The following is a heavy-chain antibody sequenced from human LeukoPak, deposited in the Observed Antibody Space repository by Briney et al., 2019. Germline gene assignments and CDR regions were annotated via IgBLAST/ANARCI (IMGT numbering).Heavy chain of an antibody. CDR1: GYTFTGYY. D-gene: IGHD3-10*01. Sequence: VSVKVSCKASGYTFTGYYMHWVRQAPGQGLEWMGWINPNSGGTNYAQKFQGRVTMTRDTSISTAYMELSRLRAEDTALYHCARDSSWDYGSGSFDYWGQGTLVTVSS. CDR2: INPNSGGT. CDR3: ARDSSWDYGSGSFDY. J-gene: IGHJ4*02. V-gene: IGHV1-2*02.